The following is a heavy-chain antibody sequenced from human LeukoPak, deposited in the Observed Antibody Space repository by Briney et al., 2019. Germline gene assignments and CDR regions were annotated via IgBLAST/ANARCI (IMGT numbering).Heavy chain of an antibody. J-gene: IGHJ4*02. Sequence: AGGSLRLSCAASGFTISTYGMSGVRQAPGKGLEWVSSISGGTTYYADSVKGRFTISRDNSKNTVPLQMNSLRAEDTAVYYCAKSVYHSGNYWGQGTLVTVSS. CDR3: AKSVYHSGNY. CDR2: ISGGTT. CDR1: GFTISTYG. D-gene: IGHD3-10*01. V-gene: IGHV3-23*01.